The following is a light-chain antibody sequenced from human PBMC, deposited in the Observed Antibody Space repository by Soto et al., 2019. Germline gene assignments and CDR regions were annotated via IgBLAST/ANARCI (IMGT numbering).Light chain of an antibody. V-gene: IGKV3-20*01. J-gene: IGKJ1*01. CDR1: QSVSSAY. CDR2: AAS. Sequence: EIVLTQSPGTLSLSPGERATHSCRASQSVSSAYLAWYQHKPGQPPTLLIYAASSRVTGIPDRFSGSGSGTDFTLTISRLELEDFAVYYCQQYGSSSTWTFGQGTKVEIK. CDR3: QQYGSSSTWT.